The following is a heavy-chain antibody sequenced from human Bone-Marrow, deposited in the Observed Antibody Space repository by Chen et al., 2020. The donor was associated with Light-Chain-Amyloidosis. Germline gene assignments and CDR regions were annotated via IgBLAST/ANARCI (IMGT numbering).Heavy chain of an antibody. J-gene: IGHJ5*02. D-gene: IGHD4-17*01. CDR3: ARAYGDYNNWFDP. CDR2: IYYGGST. CDR1: GGSISSSSYY. Sequence: QLQLQESGPGLVKPSETLSLTCTVSGGSISSSSYYWGWIRQPPGKGLEWIGSIYYGGSTYYNPSLKSRVTISVDTSKNQFSLKLSSVTAADTAVYYCARAYGDYNNWFDPWGQGTLVTVSS. V-gene: IGHV4-39*01.